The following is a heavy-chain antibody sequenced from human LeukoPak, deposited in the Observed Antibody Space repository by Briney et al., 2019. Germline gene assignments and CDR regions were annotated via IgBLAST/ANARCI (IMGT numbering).Heavy chain of an antibody. CDR2: ISTYNGNT. CDR3: ARVRYCTSTSCYMAFDY. Sequence: GASVKVSCKASGYTFNRYGISWVRQAPGQGLEWMGWISTYNGNTNYAQKLQGRVTMTRDTSISTAYMELSGLRSDDTAIYYCARVRYCTSTSCYMAFDYWGQGTLVTVSS. J-gene: IGHJ4*02. CDR1: GYTFNRYG. V-gene: IGHV1-18*01. D-gene: IGHD2-2*02.